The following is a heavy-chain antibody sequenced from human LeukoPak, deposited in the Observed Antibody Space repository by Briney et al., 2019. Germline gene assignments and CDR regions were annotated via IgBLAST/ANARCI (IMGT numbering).Heavy chain of an antibody. Sequence: PGGSLRLSCAASGFIFSRYWMTWVRQAPGKGLEWVANIKPDGSEKKYVDSVKGRFTISRDNAKNSLYLQMSSLRAEDTAVYYCARDGRATAMGYYYYYGMDVWGQGTTVTVSS. D-gene: IGHD5-18*01. V-gene: IGHV3-7*05. CDR1: GFIFSRYW. CDR2: IKPDGSEK. CDR3: ARDGRATAMGYYYYYGMDV. J-gene: IGHJ6*02.